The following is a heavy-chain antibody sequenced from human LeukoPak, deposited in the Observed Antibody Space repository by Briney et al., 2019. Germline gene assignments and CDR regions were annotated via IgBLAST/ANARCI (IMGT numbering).Heavy chain of an antibody. Sequence: GGTLRLSCAASGFTFSSYGMSWVRQAPGKGLEWVSAISGSGGSTYYADSVKGRFTISRDNSKNTLYLQMNSLRAEDTAIYYCAGEGYCSSTSCYVVGYYYYMDVWGKGTTVTVSS. J-gene: IGHJ6*03. V-gene: IGHV3-23*01. D-gene: IGHD2-2*01. CDR1: GFTFSSYG. CDR3: AGEGYCSSTSCYVVGYYYYMDV. CDR2: ISGSGGST.